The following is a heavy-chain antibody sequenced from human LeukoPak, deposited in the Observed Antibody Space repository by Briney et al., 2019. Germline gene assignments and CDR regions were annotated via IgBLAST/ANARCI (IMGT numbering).Heavy chain of an antibody. CDR3: AKEYGYCSGGSCYVRRYFDY. CDR2: ISYDGSNK. D-gene: IGHD2-15*01. Sequence: GGSLRLSCAASGFTFSSHGMHWVRQAPGKGLEWVAVISYDGSNKYYADSVKGRFTISRDNSKNTLYLQMNSLRAEDTAVYYCAKEYGYCSGGSCYVRRYFDYWGQGTLVTVSS. J-gene: IGHJ4*02. CDR1: GFTFSSHG. V-gene: IGHV3-30*18.